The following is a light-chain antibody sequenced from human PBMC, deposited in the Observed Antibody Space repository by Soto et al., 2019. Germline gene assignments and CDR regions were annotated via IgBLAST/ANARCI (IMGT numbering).Light chain of an antibody. CDR3: QQYNSYSPLT. V-gene: IGKV1-5*03. Sequence: DIQMNQSPSTLSASVGDRVTITCRASPSIRTSLAWYQQKPGKAPKLLIYTASSLESGVPSRFSGSGSGTEFALTISSLQPDDFATYYCQQYNSYSPLTFGGGTKVEIK. J-gene: IGKJ4*01. CDR2: TAS. CDR1: PSIRTS.